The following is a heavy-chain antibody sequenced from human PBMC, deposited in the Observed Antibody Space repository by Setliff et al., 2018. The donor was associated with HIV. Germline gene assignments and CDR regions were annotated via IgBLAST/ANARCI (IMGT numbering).Heavy chain of an antibody. D-gene: IGHD2-15*01. CDR1: GGTFSTYG. J-gene: IGHJ4*02. V-gene: IGHV1-69*06. CDR2: TIPVVGTP. CDR3: ARDSSASRTPPLH. Sequence: SVKVSCKASGGTFSTYGITWVRQAPGQGLEWMGGTIPVVGTPTYAQKFQGRVTIIADKSTSTAYMELSSLRSEDTAVYYCARDSSASRTPPLHWGQGTLVTVSS.